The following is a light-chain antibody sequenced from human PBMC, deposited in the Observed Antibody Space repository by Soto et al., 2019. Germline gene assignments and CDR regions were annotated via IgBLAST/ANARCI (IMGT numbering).Light chain of an antibody. CDR2: AAS. Sequence: AIRMTQSPSSFSASTGDRVTITCRASQGISSYLAWYQQKPGKAPKLLIYAASTLQSGVPSRFSGSVSGTDFTLTISCLQSEDFATYYCQQYYSYPLTFGGGPNVDIK. V-gene: IGKV1-8*01. CDR3: QQYYSYPLT. CDR1: QGISSY. J-gene: IGKJ4*01.